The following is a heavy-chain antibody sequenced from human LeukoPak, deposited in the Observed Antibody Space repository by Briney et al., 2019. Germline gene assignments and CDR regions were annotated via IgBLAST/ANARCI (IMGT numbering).Heavy chain of an antibody. CDR3: ARAVSSGGAFDI. CDR1: GYTFTGYY. D-gene: IGHD6-25*01. J-gene: IGHJ3*02. Sequence: ASVKVSCKASGYTFTGYYMHWVRQAPGQGLEWMGWINPNGGGTNYAQKFQGRVTITADESTSTAYMELSSLRSEDTAVYYCARAVSSGGAFDIWGQGTMVTVSS. CDR2: INPNGGGT. V-gene: IGHV1-2*02.